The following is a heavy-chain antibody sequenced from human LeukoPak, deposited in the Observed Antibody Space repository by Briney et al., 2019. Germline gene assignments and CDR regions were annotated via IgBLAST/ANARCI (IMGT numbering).Heavy chain of an antibody. Sequence: SVKASCKTSGGTFSNYAISWVRQAPGQGLEWMGRIIPIFGTANYAQKFQGRVTIIADQSSSTAYMELSSLRSEDTAMYYCARDKGRYFGSKTYYNDFFDYWGQGTLVTVSS. D-gene: IGHD3-10*01. J-gene: IGHJ4*02. V-gene: IGHV1-69*15. CDR1: GGTFSNYA. CDR2: IIPIFGTA. CDR3: ARDKGRYFGSKTYYNDFFDY.